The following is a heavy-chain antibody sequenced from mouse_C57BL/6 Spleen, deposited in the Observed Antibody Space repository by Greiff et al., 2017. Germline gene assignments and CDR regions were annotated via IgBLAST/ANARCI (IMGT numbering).Heavy chain of an antibody. J-gene: IGHJ4*01. D-gene: IGHD2-5*01. CDR2: ISSGSSTL. CDR3: ARWEISNQRAMDY. V-gene: IGHV5-17*01. Sequence: DVQLVESGGGLVKPGGSLKLSCAASGFTFSAYGMHWVRQAPEKGLEWVAYISSGSSTLYYADTVKGRYTISRDNAKNTLFLQMTSQRSEDTAMYYCARWEISNQRAMDYWGQGTSVTVSS. CDR1: GFTFSAYG.